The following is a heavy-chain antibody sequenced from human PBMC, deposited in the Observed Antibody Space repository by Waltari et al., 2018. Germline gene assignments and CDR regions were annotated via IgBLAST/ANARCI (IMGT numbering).Heavy chain of an antibody. Sequence: EVQLVETGGGLIPPGGSLRLSCAASGFTVRSNYMSWVRQAPGKGLEWVSVIYSGGSTYYADSVKGRFTISRDNSKNTLYLQMNSLRAEDTAVYYCARDMGATGLDAFDIWGQGTMVTVSS. CDR3: ARDMGATGLDAFDI. CDR1: GFTVRSNY. D-gene: IGHD1-26*01. V-gene: IGHV3-53*02. CDR2: IYSGGST. J-gene: IGHJ3*02.